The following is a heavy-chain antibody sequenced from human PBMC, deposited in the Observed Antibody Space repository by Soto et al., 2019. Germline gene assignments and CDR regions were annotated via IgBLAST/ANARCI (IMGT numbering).Heavy chain of an antibody. CDR3: ATTVETNYYYYYVMAV. J-gene: IGHJ6*02. CDR1: GFNFPTFW. D-gene: IGHD4-17*01. Sequence: GESLKISCKHPGFNFPTFWIAWVRQMPGKGLEWMGTIYPDDSYTNYSPSLQGHVTISADKSISTAYLQWSSLKASDTAMYYCATTVETNYYYYYVMAVWGQGTTVTVSS. CDR2: IYPDDSYT. V-gene: IGHV5-10-1*01.